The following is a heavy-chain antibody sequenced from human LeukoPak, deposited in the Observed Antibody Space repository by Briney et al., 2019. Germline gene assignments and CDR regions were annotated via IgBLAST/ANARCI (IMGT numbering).Heavy chain of an antibody. D-gene: IGHD5-18*01. CDR2: ISSGGSTT. CDR3: ARDGYPPGSYYYYYMDV. V-gene: IGHV3-11*01. Sequence: GGSLRLSCAASGFTVRDYYMSWIRQAPGKGLEWVSYISSGGSTTYYADSVRGRFTISRDNAKNSLYLQMNSLRAEDTAVYYCARDGYPPGSYYYYYMDVWGKGTTVTVSS. CDR1: GFTVRDYY. J-gene: IGHJ6*03.